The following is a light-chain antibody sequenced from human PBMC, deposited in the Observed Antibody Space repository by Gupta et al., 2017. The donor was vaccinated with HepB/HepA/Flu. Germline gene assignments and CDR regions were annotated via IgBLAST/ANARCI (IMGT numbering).Light chain of an antibody. CDR3: RQHGNRTPYT. V-gene: IGKV3-20*01. J-gene: IGKJ2*01. CDR2: RAY. Sequence: IVLTPSPGTLFLSPGESATLSCRPSPSVRSSYLARPQQTPSPAPWPALYRAYRRPTGFPDRIRGTRSGTDFTRTISRRQHEDDAVYYCRQHGNRTPYTFGQGTKLEIK. CDR1: PSVRSSY.